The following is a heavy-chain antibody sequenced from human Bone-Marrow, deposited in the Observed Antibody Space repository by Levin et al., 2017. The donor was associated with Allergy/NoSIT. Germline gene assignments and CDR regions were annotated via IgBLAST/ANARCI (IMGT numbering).Heavy chain of an antibody. D-gene: IGHD4-17*01. V-gene: IGHV3-21*01. J-gene: IGHJ6*02. CDR3: AKDRTYGILWNYGMDV. CDR2: ITRRSDYM. Sequence: GESLKISCAASGFNFSTYNMNWVRQTPGKGREWVSSITRRSDYMYYADSVKGRFIISRDNAKNSLFLQMNSLRVDDTAVYYCAKDRTYGILWNYGMDVWGQGTTVTVSS. CDR1: GFNFSTYN.